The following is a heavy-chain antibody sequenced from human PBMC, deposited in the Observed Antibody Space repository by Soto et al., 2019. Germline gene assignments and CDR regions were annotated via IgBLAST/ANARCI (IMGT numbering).Heavy chain of an antibody. CDR2: IKEDGSEI. V-gene: IGHV3-7*01. Sequence: RLSCAVSGFNVMSYWMSWVRQAPGKGLEWVASIKEDGSEIYYLYSVRGRFSISRDSAGNALHLTMNYLSAEDTGVYFCARDIGFDYVNWGQGTLVTVSS. CDR1: GFNVMSYW. CDR3: ARDIGFDYVN. D-gene: IGHD3-16*01. J-gene: IGHJ4*02.